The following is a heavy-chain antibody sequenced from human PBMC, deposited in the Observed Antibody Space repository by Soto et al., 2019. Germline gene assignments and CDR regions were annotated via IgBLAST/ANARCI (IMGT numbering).Heavy chain of an antibody. CDR1: GGSISSGGYS. D-gene: IGHD5-12*01. J-gene: IGHJ6*02. CDR3: DRRRGFPYYYGMDV. Sequence: QLQLQESGSGLVKPSQTLSLTCAVSGGSISSGGYSWSWIRQPPGKGLEWIGYIYHSGSTYYNPSHKSRVTIAVDRSKNQFSMKRSSVTAADTAVYYCDRRRGFPYYYGMDVWGQGTTVTVSS. CDR2: IYHSGST. V-gene: IGHV4-30-2*01.